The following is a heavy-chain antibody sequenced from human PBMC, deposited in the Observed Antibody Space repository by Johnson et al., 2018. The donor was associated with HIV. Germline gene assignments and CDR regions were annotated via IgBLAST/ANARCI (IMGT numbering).Heavy chain of an antibody. J-gene: IGHJ3*02. V-gene: IGHV3-30-3*01. Sequence: QVQLVESGGGLVQPGGSLSLSCAASGFTFSSYAMHWVRQTPGKGLEWVAIISYAGSNKSYAASVQGRFPISRDNSKNTLYLQMNSLRAEDTAVYYCAKAREYDSTGHDAFDIWGQGTMVTVSS. D-gene: IGHD3-22*01. CDR1: GFTFSSYA. CDR3: AKAREYDSTGHDAFDI. CDR2: ISYAGSNK.